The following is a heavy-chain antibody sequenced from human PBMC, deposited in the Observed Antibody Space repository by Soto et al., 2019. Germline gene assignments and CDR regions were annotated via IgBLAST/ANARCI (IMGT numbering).Heavy chain of an antibody. D-gene: IGHD6-19*01. CDR2: IRSKANSYAT. J-gene: IGHJ4*02. CDR1: GFTFSGSA. Sequence: DVQLVESGGGLVQPGGSLKLSCVASGFTFSGSAIHWVRQASGKGPEWVGRIRSKANSYATVYGEAAKGRFSISRDDSENTAYLQMSSLKIEDTAVYYCARLGVKNGSGLKDYWGQGTLVNVSS. V-gene: IGHV3-73*02. CDR3: ARLGVKNGSGLKDY.